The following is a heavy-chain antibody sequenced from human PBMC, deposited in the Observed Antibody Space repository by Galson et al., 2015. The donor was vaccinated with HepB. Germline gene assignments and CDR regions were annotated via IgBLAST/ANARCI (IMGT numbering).Heavy chain of an antibody. Sequence: CAISGDSVSSNSAAWNWIRQSPSRGLEWLGGTYYRSKWYNDYAVSVKSRITINPDTSKNQFSLQLNSVTPEDTAVYYCAREKQLGRGRGFDYWGQGTLVTVSS. V-gene: IGHV6-1*01. D-gene: IGHD6-6*01. CDR3: AREKQLGRGRGFDY. J-gene: IGHJ4*02. CDR1: GDSVSSNSAA. CDR2: TYYRSKWYN.